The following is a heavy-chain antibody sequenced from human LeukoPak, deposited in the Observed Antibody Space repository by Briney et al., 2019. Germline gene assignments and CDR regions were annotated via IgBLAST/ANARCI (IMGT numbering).Heavy chain of an antibody. J-gene: IGHJ4*02. CDR3: ARGLFDYFDY. V-gene: IGHV4-34*01. Sequence: PSETLSLTCAVYGGSFSGYYWSWIRQPPGKGLEWIGEINHSGSTNYNPSLKSRVTISVDTSKNRFSLKLSSVTAADTAVYYCARGLFDYFDYWGQGTLVTASS. CDR2: INHSGST. CDR1: GGSFSGYY.